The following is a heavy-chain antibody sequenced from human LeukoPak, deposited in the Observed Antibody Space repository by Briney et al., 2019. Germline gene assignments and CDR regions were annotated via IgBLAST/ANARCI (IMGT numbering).Heavy chain of an antibody. V-gene: IGHV1-69*05. CDR1: GGTFSSYA. D-gene: IGHD1-26*01. CDR2: IIPIFGTA. Sequence: ASVKVSCKASGGTFSSYAISWVRQAPGQGLEWMGGIIPIFGTANYAQKFQGRVTITTDESTSTAYMELSSLRSEDTAVYYCARGPGELNAFDIWGQGTMVTVSS. CDR3: ARGPGELNAFDI. J-gene: IGHJ3*02.